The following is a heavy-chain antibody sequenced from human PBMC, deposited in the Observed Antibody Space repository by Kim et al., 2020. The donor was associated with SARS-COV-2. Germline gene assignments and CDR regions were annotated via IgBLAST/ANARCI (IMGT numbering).Heavy chain of an antibody. J-gene: IGHJ3*02. V-gene: IGHV3-33*05. Sequence: GGSLRLSCAASGFTFSSYGMHWVRQAPGKGLEWVAVISYDGSNKYYADSVKGRFTISRDNSKNTLYLQMNSLRAEDTAVYYCARGGVGAAAGAYAFDIWGQGTMVTVSS. D-gene: IGHD6-13*01. CDR2: ISYDGSNK. CDR1: GFTFSSYG. CDR3: ARGGVGAAAGAYAFDI.